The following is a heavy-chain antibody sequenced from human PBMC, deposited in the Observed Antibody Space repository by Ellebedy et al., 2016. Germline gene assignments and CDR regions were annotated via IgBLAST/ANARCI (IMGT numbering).Heavy chain of an antibody. J-gene: IGHJ6*02. CDR3: ARDYGSGSYGMDV. CDR1: GYTFTSYY. D-gene: IGHD3-10*01. CDR2: IIPIFGTA. V-gene: IGHV1-69*13. Sequence: SVKVSCXASGYTFTSYYMHWVRQAPGQGLEWMGGIIPIFGTANYAQKFQGRVTITADESTSTAYMELSSLRSDDTAVYYCARDYGSGSYGMDVWGQGTTVTVSS.